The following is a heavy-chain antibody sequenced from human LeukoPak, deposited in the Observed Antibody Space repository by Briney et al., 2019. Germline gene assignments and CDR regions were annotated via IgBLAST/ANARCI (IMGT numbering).Heavy chain of an antibody. Sequence: GGSLRLSCAASGFTFDDYGMSWVRQAPGKGLEWVSGINWNGGSTGYADSVKGRFTISRDNAKNSLYLQMNSLRAEDTALYHYARAVGATLLHLDYWGQGTLVTVSS. CDR1: GFTFDDYG. J-gene: IGHJ4*02. V-gene: IGHV3-20*01. D-gene: IGHD1-26*01. CDR2: INWNGGST. CDR3: ARAVGATLLHLDY.